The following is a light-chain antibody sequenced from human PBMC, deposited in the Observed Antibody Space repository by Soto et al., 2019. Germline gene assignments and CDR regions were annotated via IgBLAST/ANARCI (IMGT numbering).Light chain of an antibody. J-gene: IGKJ1*01. Sequence: EAGLTQSPSTLSVSPGERATLSCRASQSVATKVALYQQRPGQAPRPLIYGASKRAISLPARFSGSGSGKELTRTIPSLQSEDFAVYYFQQNNNWHQTFGQGAQVEIK. CDR1: QSVATK. V-gene: IGKV3-15*01. CDR3: QQNNNWHQT. CDR2: GAS.